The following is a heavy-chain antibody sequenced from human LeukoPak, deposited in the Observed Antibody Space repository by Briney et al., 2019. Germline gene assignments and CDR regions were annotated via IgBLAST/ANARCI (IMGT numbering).Heavy chain of an antibody. D-gene: IGHD3-10*01. CDR3: ARGSGYYGMDV. CDR2: IYYSGST. Sequence: SETLSLTCTVSGGSISSYYWSWIRQPPGKGLEWIGYIYYSGSTNYNPSLKSRVIISVDTSKNQFSLKLSSVTAADTAVYYCARGSGYYGMDVWGQGTTVTVSS. CDR1: GGSISSYY. J-gene: IGHJ6*02. V-gene: IGHV4-59*01.